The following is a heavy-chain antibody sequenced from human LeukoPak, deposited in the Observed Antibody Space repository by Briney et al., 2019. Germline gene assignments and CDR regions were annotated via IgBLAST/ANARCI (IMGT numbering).Heavy chain of an antibody. Sequence: GGSLRLSCAASGFTFSDYYMSWIRQPPGKGLEWVSYISSSGSTIYYADSVKGRFTISRDNAKNSLYLQMNSLRAEDTAVYYCARASAAYDYSNYWGQGTLVTVSS. J-gene: IGHJ4*02. D-gene: IGHD4-11*01. CDR2: ISSSGSTI. CDR1: GFTFSDYY. V-gene: IGHV3-11*04. CDR3: ARASAAYDYSNY.